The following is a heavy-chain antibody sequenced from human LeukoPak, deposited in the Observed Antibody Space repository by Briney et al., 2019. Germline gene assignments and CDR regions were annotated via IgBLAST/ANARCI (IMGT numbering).Heavy chain of an antibody. CDR3: ARDKDDYSSGSYFDY. Sequence: ASVKVSCKASGYTFTGYYMHWVRQAPGQGLEWMGWINPNSGGTNYAQKLQGRVTMTTDTSTSTAYMELRSLRSDDTAVYYCARDKDDYSSGSYFDYWGQGTLVTVSS. D-gene: IGHD6-19*01. J-gene: IGHJ4*02. CDR1: GYTFTGYY. CDR2: INPNSGGT. V-gene: IGHV1-2*02.